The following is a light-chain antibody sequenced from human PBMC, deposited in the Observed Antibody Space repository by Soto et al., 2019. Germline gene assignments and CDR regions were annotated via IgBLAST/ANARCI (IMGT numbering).Light chain of an antibody. CDR2: DAS. CDR3: QQYGSSPTWT. CDR1: QTVSSNY. J-gene: IGKJ1*01. Sequence: EIILTQSPDTLSLSPGERATLSCRASQTVSSNYLAWCQQRPGQAPRLPIYDASSRATGTPDRFSGSGSGTDFTLTISRLEPEDFAVYYCQQYGSSPTWTFGQGTKVDIK. V-gene: IGKV3-20*01.